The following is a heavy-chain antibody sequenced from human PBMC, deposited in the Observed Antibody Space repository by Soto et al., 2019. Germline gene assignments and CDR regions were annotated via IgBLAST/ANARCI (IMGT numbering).Heavy chain of an antibody. CDR3: AGGGYCVSTTCYYLPDV. CDR1: GFTFSRYV. V-gene: IGHV3-48*02. CDR2: ISSSSSTI. Sequence: PGGSLGLSCAASGFTFSRYVMNWVRQAPGKGLEWVAYISSSSSTIYYADSVKGRFTISRDNAKNSLYLQMNSLRDEDTAVYYCAGGGYCVSTTCYYLPDVWGQGTTVTVSS. J-gene: IGHJ6*02. D-gene: IGHD2-2*03.